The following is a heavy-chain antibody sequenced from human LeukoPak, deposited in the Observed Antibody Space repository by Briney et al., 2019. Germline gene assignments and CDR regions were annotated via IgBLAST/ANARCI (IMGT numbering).Heavy chain of an antibody. D-gene: IGHD2-2*01. Sequence: SETLSLTCTVSGGSISSGGYYWSWIRQPPGKGLEWIGYIYHSGSTYYNPSLKSRVTISVDRTKNQFSLKLSSVTAADTAVYYCARYAPKELNAYYMDVWGKGTTVTVSS. CDR2: IYHSGST. V-gene: IGHV4-30-2*01. CDR1: GGSISSGGYY. CDR3: ARYAPKELNAYYMDV. J-gene: IGHJ6*03.